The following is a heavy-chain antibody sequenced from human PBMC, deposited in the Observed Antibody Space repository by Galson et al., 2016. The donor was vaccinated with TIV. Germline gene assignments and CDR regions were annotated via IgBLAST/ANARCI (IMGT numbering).Heavy chain of an antibody. Sequence: SCKASGYTFTSYDINWVRQATGQGLEWMGWMNPNSRNTGYAQKFRGRVTMTRNTSVRTAYMELSSLRSEDTAVYYCARSGDYGDYWGQGTLVTVSS. D-gene: IGHD4-17*01. CDR1: GYTFTSYD. J-gene: IGHJ4*02. CDR2: MNPNSRNT. CDR3: ARSGDYGDY. V-gene: IGHV1-8*02.